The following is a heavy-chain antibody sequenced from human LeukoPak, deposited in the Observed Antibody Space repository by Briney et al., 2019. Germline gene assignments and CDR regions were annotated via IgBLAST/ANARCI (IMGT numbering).Heavy chain of an antibody. D-gene: IGHD1-26*01. J-gene: IGHJ4*02. CDR3: ARDKIVGATHFDS. V-gene: IGHV3-7*01. Sequence: GGSLRLSCVASGFTFSSYWMTWVRQAPGKGLEWVANIKTDGSQIYYVDSVKGRFTISRDNAKNSLYLQMNSLRAEDTAVYYCARDKIVGATHFDSWGQGTLVTVSS. CDR2: IKTDGSQI. CDR1: GFTFSSYW.